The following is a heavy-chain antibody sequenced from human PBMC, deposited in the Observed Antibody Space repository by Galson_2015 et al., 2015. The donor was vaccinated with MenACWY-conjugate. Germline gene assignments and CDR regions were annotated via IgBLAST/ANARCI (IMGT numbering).Heavy chain of an antibody. J-gene: IGHJ4*01. D-gene: IGHD1-26*01. CDR1: GFTFSNAW. Sequence: SLRLSCAASGFTFSNAWMNWVRQAPGEGLEWVARIKSKFDGGTIDYAAPVKSRFTISRDDSKNTVYLHMNSLKIEDTAVYYCSTGGGRNGIDYWGQGTLVTVSS. V-gene: IGHV3-15*07. CDR3: STGGGRNGIDY. CDR2: IKSKFDGGTI.